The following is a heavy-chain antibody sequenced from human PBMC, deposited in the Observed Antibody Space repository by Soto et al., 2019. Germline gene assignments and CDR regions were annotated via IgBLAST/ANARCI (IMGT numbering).Heavy chain of an antibody. CDR2: MYNGGST. V-gene: IGHV4-61*03. CDR1: GASVSSSTYY. Sequence: PSETLSLTCTVSGASVSSSTYYWSWIRQPPGKGLEWIGYMYNGGSTKHNPSLKSRVTISVDTPKNHISLKLSSVTAADTAVYYCATSGDSSSSHYYYGMDVWGQGTTVTVSS. D-gene: IGHD6-13*01. J-gene: IGHJ6*02. CDR3: ATSGDSSSSHYYYGMDV.